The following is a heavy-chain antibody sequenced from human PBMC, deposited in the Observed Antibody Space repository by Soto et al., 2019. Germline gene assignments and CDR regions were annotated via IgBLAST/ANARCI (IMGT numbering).Heavy chain of an antibody. CDR2: ISGNGGST. Sequence: EVQLLESGGGSVQPGGSLRLSCSASGFTFSNYAMTWVRQAPGKGLEWVSAISGNGGSTYYADSVKGRFTISRDNSKSTLHLQMNSLRVEDTAVYYCAKDRTFGPPLVRFDSWGQGTLVTVSS. V-gene: IGHV3-23*01. CDR3: AKDRTFGPPLVRFDS. D-gene: IGHD6-6*01. CDR1: GFTFSNYA. J-gene: IGHJ4*02.